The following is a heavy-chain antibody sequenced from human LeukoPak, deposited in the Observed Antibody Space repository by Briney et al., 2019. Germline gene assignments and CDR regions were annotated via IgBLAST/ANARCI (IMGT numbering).Heavy chain of an antibody. J-gene: IGHJ5*02. CDR1: GLTVSSSY. D-gene: IGHD2-8*01. Sequence: GGPLRLSCAASGLTVSSSYMSWVRQTPGKGLEWVSVIDTGGNIHYADSVKGRFTISRDNSKNTLYLQMNSLRVEDTAIYYCARDHCPDGVCAWSQGTLVTVSS. V-gene: IGHV3-53*01. CDR2: IDTGGNI. CDR3: ARDHCPDGVCA.